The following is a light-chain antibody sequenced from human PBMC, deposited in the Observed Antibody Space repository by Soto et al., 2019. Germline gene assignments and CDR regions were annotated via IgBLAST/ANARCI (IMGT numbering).Light chain of an antibody. CDR2: DVS. CDR3: SSYTSGSSHYV. J-gene: IGLJ1*01. V-gene: IGLV2-11*01. CDR1: SSDVGGYNF. Sequence: QSALTQPRSVSGSPGQSVTISCTGTSSDVGGYNFVSWYQQHPGKVPKLMIYDVSQRPSGVPDRFSASKSGNTASLTISGLQAEDEADYHCSSYTSGSSHYVFGTGTKLTV.